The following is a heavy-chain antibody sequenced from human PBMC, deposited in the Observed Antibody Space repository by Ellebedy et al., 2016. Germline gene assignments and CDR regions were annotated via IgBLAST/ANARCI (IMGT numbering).Heavy chain of an antibody. CDR1: GGSVSSDY. V-gene: IGHV4-59*02. D-gene: IGHD6-19*01. J-gene: IGHJ3*01. CDR3: AKWDGGWYAFEV. Sequence: SETLSLTCNVSGGSVSSDYWNWIRRPPGKGLEWIGYVFHTGTANYNPSLKSRVTMSVDTSKSQFSLRLTSVTAADTAVYYCAKWDGGWYAFEVWGQGTMVTVSS. CDR2: VFHTGTA.